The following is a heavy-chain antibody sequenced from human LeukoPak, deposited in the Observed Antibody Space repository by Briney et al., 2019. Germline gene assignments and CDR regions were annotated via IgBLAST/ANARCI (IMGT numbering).Heavy chain of an antibody. D-gene: IGHD2-2*01. CDR3: ARGGYCSSTSCYPDNWFDP. J-gene: IGHJ5*02. V-gene: IGHV1-18*01. CDR1: GYTFTSYG. Sequence: ASVKVSCKASGYTFTSYGISWVRRAPGQGLEWMGWISAYNGNTNYAQKLQGRVTMTTDTSTSTAYMELRSLRSDDTAVYYCARGGYCSSTSCYPDNWFDPWGQGTLVTVSS. CDR2: ISAYNGNT.